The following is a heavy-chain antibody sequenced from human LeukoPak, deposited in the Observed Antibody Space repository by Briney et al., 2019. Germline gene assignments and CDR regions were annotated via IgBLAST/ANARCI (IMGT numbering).Heavy chain of an antibody. V-gene: IGHV1-2*02. CDR3: AGGITGGDF. CDR2: INPNGVGT. J-gene: IGHJ4*02. Sequence: GASVKVSCKASGYTFTGYYIHWVRQAPGQGLEWMGWINPNGVGTNYAQKFQGRVTMTRDTSISTAYMELSRLRFDDTALYYCAGGITGGDFWGQGTLVTVSS. D-gene: IGHD1-14*01. CDR1: GYTFTGYY.